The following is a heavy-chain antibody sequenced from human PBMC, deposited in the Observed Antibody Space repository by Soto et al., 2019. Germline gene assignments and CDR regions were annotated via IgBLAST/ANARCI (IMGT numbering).Heavy chain of an antibody. Sequence: VKVSCNASGYMFTKSAMHWVRQAPGQRLEWMGWISGDSGNTKYSPKLQDRVTITRDTSASTAYMELSSLRSEDTALYYCARDGVAAGNINFDYWGQGTLVTVSS. J-gene: IGHJ4*01. CDR3: ARDGVAAGNINFDY. CDR1: GYMFTKSA. V-gene: IGHV1-3*01. D-gene: IGHD6-13*01. CDR2: ISGDSGNT.